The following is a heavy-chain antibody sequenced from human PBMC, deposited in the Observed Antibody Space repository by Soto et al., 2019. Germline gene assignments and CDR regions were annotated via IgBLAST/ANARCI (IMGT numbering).Heavy chain of an antibody. D-gene: IGHD2-8*01. CDR3: ARVRCFNGLCHTADYGMDV. J-gene: IGHJ6*02. CDR1: GDVFRSYG. Sequence: GASVKVSCKASGDVFRSYGINWVRQAPGQGLEWMGGIIPISGTTNYAQKFQGRVAITADESTDTVYMELSRLRSEDTAVYFCARVRCFNGLCHTADYGMDVWGQGTTVTVSS. V-gene: IGHV1-69*13. CDR2: IIPISGTT.